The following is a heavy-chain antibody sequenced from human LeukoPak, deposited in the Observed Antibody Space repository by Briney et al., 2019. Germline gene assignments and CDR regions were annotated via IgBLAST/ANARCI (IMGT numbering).Heavy chain of an antibody. Sequence: GESLKISYKGSGYSFTNYWIVWVRRMPGRGLEYMGFIYPGDSNTRYSPSFQGQVTISADKSISTAYLQWSSLKASDTAMYYCARPYYYDSSGPWGYWGQGTLVTVSS. CDR2: IYPGDSNT. D-gene: IGHD3-22*01. V-gene: IGHV5-51*01. CDR3: ARPYYYDSSGPWGY. J-gene: IGHJ4*02. CDR1: GYSFTNYW.